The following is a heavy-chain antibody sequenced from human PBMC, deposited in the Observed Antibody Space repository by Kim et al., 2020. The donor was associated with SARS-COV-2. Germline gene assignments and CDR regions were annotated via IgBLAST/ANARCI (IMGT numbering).Heavy chain of an antibody. CDR2: IKQDGSEK. CDR3: ARQFSSSCYNWFDP. D-gene: IGHD6-13*01. Sequence: GGSLRLSCAASGFTFSSYWMSWVRQAPGKGLEWVANIKQDGSEKYYVDSVKGRFTISRDNAKNSLYLQMNSLRAEDTAVYYCARQFSSSCYNWFDPWGQGTLVTVSS. V-gene: IGHV3-7*01. CDR1: GFTFSSYW. J-gene: IGHJ5*02.